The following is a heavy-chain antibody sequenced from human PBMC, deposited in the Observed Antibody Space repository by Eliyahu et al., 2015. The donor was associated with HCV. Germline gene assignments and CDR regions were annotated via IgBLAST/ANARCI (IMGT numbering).Heavy chain of an antibody. CDR3: ARARGELLRSPLTS. Sequence: EVQLVESGGGLVQPGGSLRLSCAASGFTVSSNYMSWVRQAPGKGLEWVSVIYSGGSTYYADSVKGRFTISRDNSKNTLYLQMNSLRAEDTAVYYCARARGELLRSPLTSWGQGTMVTVSS. CDR2: IYSGGST. CDR1: GFTVSSNY. J-gene: IGHJ3*01. V-gene: IGHV3-66*01. D-gene: IGHD1-26*01.